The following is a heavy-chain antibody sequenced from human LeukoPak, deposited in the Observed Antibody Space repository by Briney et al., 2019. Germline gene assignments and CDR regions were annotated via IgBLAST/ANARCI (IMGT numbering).Heavy chain of an antibody. CDR3: ARWTMVRGVQWFDP. J-gene: IGHJ5*02. D-gene: IGHD3-10*01. V-gene: IGHV5-51*01. Sequence: GESLKISCQGSGYSFTSDWIGWVRQMPGKGLEWMGIIYPGDSDTKYSPSFQGQVTFSADKSISTAYLQWSSLKASDTAMYYCARWTMVRGVQWFDPWGQGTLVTVSS. CDR1: GYSFTSDW. CDR2: IYPGDSDT.